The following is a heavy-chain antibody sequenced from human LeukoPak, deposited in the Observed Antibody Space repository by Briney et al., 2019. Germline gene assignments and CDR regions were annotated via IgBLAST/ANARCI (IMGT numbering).Heavy chain of an antibody. V-gene: IGHV4-59*01. D-gene: IGHD6-6*01. Sequence: SETLSLTCTVSGGSISSYYWSWIRQPPGKGLEWIGYIYYRGSTNYNPSLKSRVTISVDTSKNQFSLKLSSVTAADTAVYYCARAKAEYSANYYFDYWGQGTLVTVSS. CDR3: ARAKAEYSANYYFDY. CDR1: GGSISSYY. J-gene: IGHJ4*02. CDR2: IYYRGST.